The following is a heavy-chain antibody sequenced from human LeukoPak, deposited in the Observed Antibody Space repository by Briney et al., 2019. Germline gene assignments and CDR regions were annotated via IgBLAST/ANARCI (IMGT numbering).Heavy chain of an antibody. D-gene: IGHD3-22*01. V-gene: IGHV4-59*01. J-gene: IGHJ5*02. CDR2: IYYSGST. Sequence: SETLSLTCAVYGGSFSGYYWSWIRQPPGKGLEWIGYIYYSGSTNYNPSLKSRVTISVDTSKNQFSLKLSSVTAADTAVYYCARVSDYDSSGYAPWGQGTLVTVSS. CDR3: ARVSDYDSSGYAP. CDR1: GGSFSGYY.